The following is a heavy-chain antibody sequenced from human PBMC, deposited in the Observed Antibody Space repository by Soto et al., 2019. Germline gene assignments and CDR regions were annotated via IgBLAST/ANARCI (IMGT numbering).Heavy chain of an antibody. V-gene: IGHV4-59*01. CDR2: IYYSGTT. D-gene: IGHD1-26*01. Sequence: SETLSLTCTVSGGSISSYYWSWIRQPPGKGLEWIGYIYYSGTTSYNPSLKSRVTISIDTSKNQLSLRLTSVTPADTAVYYCARTGQWADPFDIWGQGTMVTVSS. CDR3: ARTGQWADPFDI. CDR1: GGSISSYY. J-gene: IGHJ3*02.